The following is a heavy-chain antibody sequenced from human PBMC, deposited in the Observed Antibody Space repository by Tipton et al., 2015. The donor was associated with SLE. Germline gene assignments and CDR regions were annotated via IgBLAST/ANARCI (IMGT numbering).Heavy chain of an antibody. J-gene: IGHJ4*02. Sequence: LRLSCTVSGGSISSGGYYWTWIRQSAGKGLEWIGRIYNIGSTNYNPSLKSRVTISLDTSRKQFSLRLTSVTAADTAVYYCARQWAQGWSGTYFDSWGQGARVTVSS. D-gene: IGHD3-3*01. V-gene: IGHV4-61*02. CDR3: ARQWAQGWSGTYFDS. CDR2: IYNIGST. CDR1: GGSISSGGYY.